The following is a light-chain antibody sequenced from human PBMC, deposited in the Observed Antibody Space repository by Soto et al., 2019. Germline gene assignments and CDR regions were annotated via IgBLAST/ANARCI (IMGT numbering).Light chain of an antibody. CDR2: DVS. CDR3: CSYAGSSTYV. J-gene: IGLJ1*01. CDR1: SSDVGGYNY. V-gene: IGLV2-11*01. Sequence: QSVLTQPRSVSGSPGQSVTISCTGTSSDVGGYNYVSWYQQHPGKAPKLMIYDVSKRPSGVPDRSSGSKSGNTASLTISGLQAEDEADYYCCSYAGSSTYVFGTGTKVTVL.